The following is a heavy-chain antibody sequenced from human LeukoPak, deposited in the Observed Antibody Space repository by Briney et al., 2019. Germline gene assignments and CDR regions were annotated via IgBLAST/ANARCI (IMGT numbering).Heavy chain of an antibody. V-gene: IGHV3-48*04. Sequence: GGSLRLSCAASGFTFSSYSMNWVRQAPGKGLEWLSYISSSSYTIYYADSVKGRFTISRDNAKNSLYLQMNSLRAEDTALYYCVKDRGSGSSGAFDIWGQGTMVTVSS. J-gene: IGHJ3*02. D-gene: IGHD6-19*01. CDR1: GFTFSSYS. CDR3: VKDRGSGSSGAFDI. CDR2: ISSSSYTI.